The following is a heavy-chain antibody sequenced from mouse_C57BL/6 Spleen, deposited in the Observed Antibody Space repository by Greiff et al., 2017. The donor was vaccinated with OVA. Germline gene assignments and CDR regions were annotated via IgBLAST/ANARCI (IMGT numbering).Heavy chain of an antibody. D-gene: IGHD2-4*01. Sequence: QVQLQQPGAELVKPGASVKLSCKASGYTFTSYWMQWVKQRPGQGLEWIGEIDPSDSYTNYNQKFKGKATLTVDTSSSTAYMQLSSLTSEDSAVYYCARRGVYDYDRFDVWGTGTTVTVSS. CDR2: IDPSDSYT. CDR3: ARRGVYDYDRFDV. J-gene: IGHJ1*03. CDR1: GYTFTSYW. V-gene: IGHV1-50*01.